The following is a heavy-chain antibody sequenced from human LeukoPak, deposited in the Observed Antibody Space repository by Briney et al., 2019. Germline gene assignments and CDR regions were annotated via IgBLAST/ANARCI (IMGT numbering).Heavy chain of an antibody. D-gene: IGHD3-3*01. J-gene: IGHJ4*02. CDR3: AKDRTPTYYDFWSGYFTIDY. Sequence: GGSLRLSCAASGFTFSSYAMSWVRQAPGKGLEWVSAISGSGGSTYYADSVKGRFTISRDNSKNTLYLQMNSLRAEDTAVYYCAKDRTPTYYDFWSGYFTIDYWGQGTLVTVSS. V-gene: IGHV3-23*01. CDR2: ISGSGGST. CDR1: GFTFSSYA.